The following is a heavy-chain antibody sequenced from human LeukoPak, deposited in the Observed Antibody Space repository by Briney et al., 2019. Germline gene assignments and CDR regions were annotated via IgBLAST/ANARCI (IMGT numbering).Heavy chain of an antibody. J-gene: IGHJ4*02. V-gene: IGHV4-39*01. Sequence: ASETLSLTRTVSGGSISSSSYYWGWIRQPPGKGLEWIVSIYYSGSTYYNPSLKSRVTISVDTSKNQFSLKLSSVTAADTAVYYCARGIYCGGDCYYFDYWGQGTLVTVSS. CDR3: ARGIYCGGDCYYFDY. D-gene: IGHD2-21*02. CDR2: IYYSGST. CDR1: GGSISSSSYY.